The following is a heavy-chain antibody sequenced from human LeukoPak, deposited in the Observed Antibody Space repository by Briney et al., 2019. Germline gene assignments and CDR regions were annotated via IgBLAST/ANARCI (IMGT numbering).Heavy chain of an antibody. Sequence: ASVKVSCKASGYTFTGYYMHWVRQAPGQGLEWMGIINPSSRSTTYAQTFEGRVTMTSDTSTSTVYMELSRLRSEDTAVYYCASSDCSGGSCFILDYWGQGTLVTVSS. V-gene: IGHV1-46*01. CDR2: INPSSRST. D-gene: IGHD2-15*01. CDR3: ASSDCSGGSCFILDY. CDR1: GYTFTGYY. J-gene: IGHJ4*02.